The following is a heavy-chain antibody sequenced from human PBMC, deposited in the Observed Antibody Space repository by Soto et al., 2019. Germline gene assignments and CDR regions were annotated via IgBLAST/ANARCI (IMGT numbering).Heavy chain of an antibody. CDR3: VQGRWGGDCLTIYSSPAYDALEV. D-gene: IGHD2-21*02. J-gene: IGHJ6*02. Sequence: QITLKESGPTLVKPTQTLTLTWTFSGFALTYIGEDVGRIRSPPVKAMEWLALVYWDDDKRYNPSPTSRLTTMKDTSEQQVVLTMSKMDTVDTATYYCVQGRWGGDCLTIYSSPAYDALEVWGQGATVTFSS. CDR1: GFALTYIGED. V-gene: IGHV2-5*02. CDR2: VYWDDDK.